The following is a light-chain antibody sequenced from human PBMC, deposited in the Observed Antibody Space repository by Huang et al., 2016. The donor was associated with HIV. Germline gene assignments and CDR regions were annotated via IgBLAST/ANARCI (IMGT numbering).Light chain of an antibody. V-gene: IGKV1-33*01. Sequence: DIQMTQYPSSLSASVGDRVTITCQASQDISNYLNWYQQKPGKAPKLLIYDSSNWETGVPSRFSGSGSGTDFTFTISSLQPEDIATYYCQQYDNLPYTFGQGTKLEIK. CDR1: QDISNY. J-gene: IGKJ2*01. CDR2: DSS. CDR3: QQYDNLPYT.